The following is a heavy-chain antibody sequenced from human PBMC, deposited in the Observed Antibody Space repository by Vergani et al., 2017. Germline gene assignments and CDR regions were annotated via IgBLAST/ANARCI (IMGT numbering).Heavy chain of an antibody. D-gene: IGHD1-1*01. J-gene: IGHJ1*01. V-gene: IGHV3-30*03. CDR1: VFTSSYYG. CDR3: ATKSCGTPGGQIGYFRE. Sequence: QVHLVESGGGVVQPGRSLRLSCVVSVFTSSYYGMHWVRQAPGKGLEWVAVISYDGTQKYYADSEKGRFTISRDNSKSTLYLQMNSLRTEDTAVYYCATKSCGTPGGQIGYFREWGQGTLVTVSS. CDR2: ISYDGTQK.